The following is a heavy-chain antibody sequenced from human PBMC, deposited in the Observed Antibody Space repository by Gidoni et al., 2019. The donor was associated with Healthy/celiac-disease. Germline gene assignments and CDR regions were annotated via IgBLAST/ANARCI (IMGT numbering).Heavy chain of an antibody. D-gene: IGHD2-21*01. V-gene: IGHV3-21*01. CDR2: ISSSSSYI. J-gene: IGHJ6*02. CDR1: GFTFSSYS. Sequence: EVQLVESGGGLVKPGGSLRLSWAASGFTFSSYSMNWVRQAPGKGLEWVSSISSSSSYIYYADSVKGRFTISRDNAKNSLYLQMNSLRAEDTAVYYCATRGGENYYYYYGMDVWGQGTTVTVSS. CDR3: ATRGGENYYYYYGMDV.